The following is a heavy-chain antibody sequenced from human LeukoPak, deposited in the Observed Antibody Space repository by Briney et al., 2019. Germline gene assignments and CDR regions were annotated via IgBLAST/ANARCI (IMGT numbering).Heavy chain of an antibody. CDR1: GYTFTGYY. J-gene: IGHJ3*02. CDR3: ASAVTKVWAFDI. Sequence: ASVKVSCKASGYTFTGYYMHWVRQAPGPGLEWMGWINPNSGGTNYAQKFQGRVTMTRDTSISTAYMELSRLRSDDTAVYYCASAVTKVWAFDIWGQGTMVTVSS. CDR2: INPNSGGT. V-gene: IGHV1-2*02. D-gene: IGHD4-17*01.